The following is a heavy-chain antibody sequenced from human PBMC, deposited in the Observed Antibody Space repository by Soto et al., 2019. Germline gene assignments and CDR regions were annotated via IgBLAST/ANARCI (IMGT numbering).Heavy chain of an antibody. CDR3: AKTDYYSGSYGAFDF. CDR2: IYYDGSNK. D-gene: IGHD3-10*01. J-gene: IGHJ3*01. Sequence: CAASGFIFSVYGMHSVRQTPGKGLEWVAIIYYDGSNKYYADSAKGRFTISRDNSKNTLYLQMNSLRAEDTAVYYCAKTDYYSGSYGAFDFWGQGTMVTVSS. CDR1: GFIFSVYG. V-gene: IGHV3-33*06.